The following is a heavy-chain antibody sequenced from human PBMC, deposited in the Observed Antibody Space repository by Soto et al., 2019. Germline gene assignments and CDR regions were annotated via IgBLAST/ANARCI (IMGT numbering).Heavy chain of an antibody. CDR2: MYYSGST. CDR3: ARGFPQYYYDSSGYYSDY. J-gene: IGHJ4*02. Sequence: TSETLSLTCTVSGGSVSSGSYYWSWIRQPPGKGLEWIGYMYYSGSTKYNPSLKSRLTISVDTSKNQFSLKLSSVTAADTAVYYCARGFPQYYYDSSGYYSDYWGQGTLVTVSS. D-gene: IGHD3-22*01. CDR1: GGSVSSGSYY. V-gene: IGHV4-61*01.